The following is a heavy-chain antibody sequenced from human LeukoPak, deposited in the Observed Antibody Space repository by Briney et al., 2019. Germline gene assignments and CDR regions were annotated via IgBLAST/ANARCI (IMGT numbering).Heavy chain of an antibody. CDR3: ARDGYYGSGSYSYYYGMDV. Sequence: PGGSLRLSCAASGFTFSSYWMNWVRQAPGKGLEWVANIKGDGSERHYVDSVKGRFTISGDKATNSLYLQMDSLRAEDTAVYYCARDGYYGSGSYSYYYGMDVWGKGTTVTVSS. V-gene: IGHV3-7*01. J-gene: IGHJ6*04. CDR2: IKGDGSER. CDR1: GFTFSSYW. D-gene: IGHD3-10*01.